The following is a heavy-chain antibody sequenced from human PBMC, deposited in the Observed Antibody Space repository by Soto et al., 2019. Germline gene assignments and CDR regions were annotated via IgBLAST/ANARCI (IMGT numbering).Heavy chain of an antibody. D-gene: IGHD3-9*01. Sequence: QVQLVQSGAEVKKPGASVKVSCKASGYTFTSYGISWVRQAPGQGLEWMGWISAYNGNTNYAQKLQGRVTMTTDTSSSTAYMELRSLRSDDAAMYYCARDQYYDILTGYYKDYYYGMDVWGRGTTVTVSS. CDR1: GYTFTSYG. CDR3: ARDQYYDILTGYYKDYYYGMDV. V-gene: IGHV1-18*01. CDR2: ISAYNGNT. J-gene: IGHJ6*02.